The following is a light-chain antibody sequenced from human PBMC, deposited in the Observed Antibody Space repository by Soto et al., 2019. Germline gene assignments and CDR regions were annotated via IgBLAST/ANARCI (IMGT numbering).Light chain of an antibody. J-gene: IGLJ1*01. V-gene: IGLV2-14*01. CDR2: EVS. CDR3: SSYTTSSTYV. CDR1: SSDVGGYNY. Sequence: QPVLTQPASVSGSPGQSITISCTGTSSDVGGYNYVSWYQQHPGKAPKLMIYEVSNRPSGVSSRFSGSKSGNTASLTISGLQAEDEADYYCSSYTTSSTYVLGTGTKLTVL.